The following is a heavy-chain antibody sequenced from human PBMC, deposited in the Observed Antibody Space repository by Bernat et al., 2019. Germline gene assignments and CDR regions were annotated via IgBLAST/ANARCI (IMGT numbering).Heavy chain of an antibody. CDR1: GYTFTGYY. Sequence: QVQLVQSGAEVKKPGASVKVSCKASGYTFTGYYMHWVRQAPGQVLEWMGWINPNSGGTNYAQKFQGWVTMTRDTSISTAYMELSRLRSDDTAVYYCARDLVGYYGSANDVYYYYGMDVWGQGTTVTVYS. J-gene: IGHJ6*02. V-gene: IGHV1-2*04. D-gene: IGHD3-10*01. CDR2: INPNSGGT. CDR3: ARDLVGYYGSANDVYYYYGMDV.